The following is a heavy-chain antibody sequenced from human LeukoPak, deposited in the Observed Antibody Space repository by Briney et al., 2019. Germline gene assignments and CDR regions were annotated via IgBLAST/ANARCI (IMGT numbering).Heavy chain of an antibody. V-gene: IGHV3-15*01. CDR3: TPSSYYDILTGYYFPPATY. CDR2: IKSKTDGGTT. CDR1: GFTFSNAW. Sequence: PGGSLRLSCAASGFTFSNAWMSWVRQAPGKGLEWVGRIKSKTDGGTTDYAAPVKGRFTISRDDSKNTLYLQMNGLKTEDTAVYYCTPSSYYDILTGYYFPPATYWGQETLVTVSS. J-gene: IGHJ4*02. D-gene: IGHD3-9*01.